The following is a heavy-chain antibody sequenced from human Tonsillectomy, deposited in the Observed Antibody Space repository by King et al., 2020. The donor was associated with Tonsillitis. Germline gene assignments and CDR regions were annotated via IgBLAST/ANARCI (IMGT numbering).Heavy chain of an antibody. CDR3: ARGSRLGIYYFDY. V-gene: IGHV4-39*01. CDR2: IYYSGSP. D-gene: IGHD3-22*01. J-gene: IGHJ4*02. CDR1: GGSISSSSYY. Sequence: QLQLQESGPGLVKPSETLSLTCTVSGGSISSSSYYWGWIRQPPGEGLEWIGRIYYSGSPYSNPPLKSRVTITVDTYKNQFYLKLSSVTAADTAVYYCARGSRLGIYYFDYWGQGTLVTVSS.